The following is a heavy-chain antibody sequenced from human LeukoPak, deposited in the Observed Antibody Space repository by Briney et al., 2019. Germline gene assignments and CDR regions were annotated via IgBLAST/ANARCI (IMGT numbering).Heavy chain of an antibody. CDR1: GFTFSSYS. D-gene: IGHD6-6*01. Sequence: GGSLRLSCAASGFTFSSYSMNWVRQAPGKGLEWVSSISRSSTYIYFVDSVKGRFTISRDNAKNSLYLQMNSLRAEDTAVYYCARGLQQLGGQYKYYYYYMDVWGKGTTVTVSS. V-gene: IGHV3-21*01. J-gene: IGHJ6*03. CDR2: ISRSSTYI. CDR3: ARGLQQLGGQYKYYYYYMDV.